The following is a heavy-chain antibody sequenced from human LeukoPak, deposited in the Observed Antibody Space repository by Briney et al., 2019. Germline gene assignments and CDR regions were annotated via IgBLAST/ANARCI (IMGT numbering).Heavy chain of an antibody. J-gene: IGHJ4*02. CDR2: INPNSGGT. CDR3: ARDGVATGSYYYFDY. Sequence: ASVKVSCKASGYTFTGYYMHWVRQAPGQGLEWMGWINPNSGGTNYAQKFQGRVTMTRDTSISTAYMELSRLRSDDTAVYYCARDGVATGSYYYFDYWGQGTLVTVSS. D-gene: IGHD1-26*01. CDR1: GYTFTGYY. V-gene: IGHV1-2*02.